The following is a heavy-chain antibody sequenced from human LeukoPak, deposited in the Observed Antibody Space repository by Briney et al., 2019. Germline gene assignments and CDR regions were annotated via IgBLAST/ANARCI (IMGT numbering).Heavy chain of an antibody. CDR3: ARVARTHSIVATVYDAFDI. D-gene: IGHD5-12*01. V-gene: IGHV4-59*01. CDR1: GGSISSYY. J-gene: IGHJ3*02. CDR2: IYYSVST. Sequence: SETLSLTCTVSGGSISSYYWSWIRQPPGKGLEWIGYIYYSVSTNYNPSLKSRVTISVDTSKNQFSLKLSSVTAADTAVYYCARVARTHSIVATVYDAFDIWGQGTMVTVSS.